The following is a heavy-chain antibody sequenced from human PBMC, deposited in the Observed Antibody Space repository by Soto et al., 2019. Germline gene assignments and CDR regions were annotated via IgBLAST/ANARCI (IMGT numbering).Heavy chain of an antibody. CDR3: ARVPYGGSYWREFDY. Sequence: EVQLVESGGGLVKPGGSLRLSCAASGCTFSSYSMNWVRQAPGKGLEWVSSIFISSSYIYYADSVKGRFTISRDNAKNSLYLQMNSLRADDTAVYYCARVPYGGSYWREFDYWGQGTLVTVSS. J-gene: IGHJ4*02. V-gene: IGHV3-21*01. D-gene: IGHD1-26*01. CDR1: GCTFSSYS. CDR2: IFISSSYI.